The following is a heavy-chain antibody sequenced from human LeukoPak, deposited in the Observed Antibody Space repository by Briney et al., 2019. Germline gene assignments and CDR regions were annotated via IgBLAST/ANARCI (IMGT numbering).Heavy chain of an antibody. CDR3: ATLAEYGAPYYFDY. CDR1: GFTFSSYA. D-gene: IGHD4-17*01. J-gene: IGHJ4*02. Sequence: GSLRLSCAASGFTFSSYAMSWIRQPPGKGLEWIGYIYYSGSSNYNPSLKSRVTISVDTSKNQFSLKLSSVTAADTAVYYCATLAEYGAPYYFDYWGQGTLVTVSS. V-gene: IGHV4-59*08. CDR2: IYYSGSS.